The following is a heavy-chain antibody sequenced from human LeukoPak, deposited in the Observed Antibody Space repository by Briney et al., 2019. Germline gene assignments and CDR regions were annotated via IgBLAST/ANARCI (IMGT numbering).Heavy chain of an antibody. CDR2: ISHRGST. CDR1: GDSISTYY. D-gene: IGHD3-3*01. Sequence: PSETLSLTCTVSGDSISTYYWGWLRQPPGKGLEWVGSISHRGSTYYNPSLRSRITISLHRSKQKFSLKLTSVTAADTAVYFCARGAEYYAIWRGYAGYSDYWGQGISVTVSS. V-gene: IGHV4-38-2*02. CDR3: ARGAEYYAIWRGYAGYSDY. J-gene: IGHJ4*02.